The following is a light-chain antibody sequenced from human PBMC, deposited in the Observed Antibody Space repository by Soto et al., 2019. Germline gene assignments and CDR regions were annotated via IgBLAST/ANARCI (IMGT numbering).Light chain of an antibody. J-gene: IGKJ1*01. CDR1: QSVSSSY. CDR3: QQYGSSPPT. V-gene: IGKV3-20*01. CDR2: GAS. Sequence: EIVLTQSPGTLSLSPGERATLSCRASQSVSSSYLAWYQQKPGQAPRLLIYGASSRATGIPDRFSGSGSGTDVTLTISRLEPEGFAVYYCQQYGSSPPTFGQGTKVEIK.